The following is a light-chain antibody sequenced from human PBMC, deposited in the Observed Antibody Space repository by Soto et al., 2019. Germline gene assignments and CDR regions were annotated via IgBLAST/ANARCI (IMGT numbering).Light chain of an antibody. CDR2: EGN. CDR1: SSDVGSYNL. J-gene: IGLJ3*02. V-gene: IGLV2-14*02. Sequence: QSALTQPASVSGSPGQSITISCTGTSSDVGSYNLVSWYQQHPGKAPKLMIYEGNKRPSGVSNRFSGSKSGTSATLTITGLQTGDEADYYCATWDASLSEVVFGGGTKVTVL. CDR3: ATWDASLSEVV.